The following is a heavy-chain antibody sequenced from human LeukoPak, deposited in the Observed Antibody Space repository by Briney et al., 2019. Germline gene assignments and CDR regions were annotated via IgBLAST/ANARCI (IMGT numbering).Heavy chain of an antibody. Sequence: SETLSLTCAVYGGSFSGYYWSWIRQPPGKGLEWIGEINHSGSTNYNPSLKSRVTISVDTSKNQFSLKLSSVTAADTAVYYCATFDLDYWGQGTLVTVPS. CDR2: INHSGST. CDR3: ATFDLDY. CDR1: GGSFSGYY. V-gene: IGHV4-34*01. J-gene: IGHJ4*02.